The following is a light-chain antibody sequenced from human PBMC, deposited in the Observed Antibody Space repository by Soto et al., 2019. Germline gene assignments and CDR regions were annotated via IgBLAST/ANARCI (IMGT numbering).Light chain of an antibody. CDR2: DVS. J-gene: IGLJ2*01. CDR1: SSDVGGYKY. Sequence: QSALTQPASVSGSPGQSITISCTGSSSDVGGYKYVSWYQQRPGKAPKLMIYDVSHRPSGVSNRFSGSKSGNTASLTIFGLQAEDEADYYCTSYTISSTVVFGGRTKLTVL. CDR3: TSYTISSTVV. V-gene: IGLV2-14*01.